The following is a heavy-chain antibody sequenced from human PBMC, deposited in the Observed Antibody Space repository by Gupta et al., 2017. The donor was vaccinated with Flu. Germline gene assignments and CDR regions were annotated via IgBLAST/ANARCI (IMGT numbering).Heavy chain of an antibody. CDR2: IYYSGST. CDR3: ARVGGYGGKYLVDY. J-gene: IGHJ4*02. CDR1: GGSISSYY. D-gene: IGHD6-25*01. Sequence: LQESGPGLVKPSETLSLTCTVSGGSISSYYWSWIRQPPGKGLEWIGYIYYSGSTNYNPSLKSRVTISVDTSKNQFSLKLSSVTAADTAVYYCARVGGYGGKYLVDYWGQGTLVTVSS. V-gene: IGHV4-59*01.